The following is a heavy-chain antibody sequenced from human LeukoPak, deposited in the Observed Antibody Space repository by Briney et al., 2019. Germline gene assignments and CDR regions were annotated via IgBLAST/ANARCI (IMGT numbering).Heavy chain of an antibody. CDR1: GGSFSGYY. D-gene: IGHD6-13*01. Sequence: SETLSLTCAVYGGSFSGYYWSWIRQPPGKGLEWIGEINHSGSTNYNPSLKSRVTISVDTSKNQFSLKLSSVTAADTAVYYCARGQQLVREGYFDYWGQGTLVTVSS. CDR3: ARGQQLVREGYFDY. J-gene: IGHJ4*02. CDR2: INHSGST. V-gene: IGHV4-34*01.